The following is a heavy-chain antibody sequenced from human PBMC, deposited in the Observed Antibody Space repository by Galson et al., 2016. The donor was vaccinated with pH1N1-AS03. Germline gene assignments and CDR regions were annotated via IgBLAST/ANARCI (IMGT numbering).Heavy chain of an antibody. CDR3: ARDPRGPCSSSTCPTAYYFGMDV. CDR2: INTDSGVT. Sequence: SVKVSCKASGYIFTGFYVHWVRQAPGQGLEWMGWINTDSGVTNYAQKFEAWVTMTRDTSVSTAYMELYGLKSDDTAVYYCARDPRGPCSSSTCPTAYYFGMDVWGQGTTVIVSS. CDR1: GYIFTGFY. D-gene: IGHD2-2*01. V-gene: IGHV1-2*04. J-gene: IGHJ6*02.